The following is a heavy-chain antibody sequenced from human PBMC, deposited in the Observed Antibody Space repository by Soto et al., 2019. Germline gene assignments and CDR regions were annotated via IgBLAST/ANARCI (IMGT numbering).Heavy chain of an antibody. J-gene: IGHJ4*02. CDR2: MSYDGYNE. D-gene: IGHD5-12*01. CDR1: GFAFSTYD. CDR3: AGRGYSNYDPGHFDY. Sequence: QVQLVESGGGVVQPGRSLRLSCAASGFAFSTYDMHWVRQAPGKGLEWVAVMSYDGYNEYYAASVEGRFTISRDNSKNTLYLQMNSLRGEDTAVYYCAGRGYSNYDPGHFDYWGQGTLVTVSS. V-gene: IGHV3-30*03.